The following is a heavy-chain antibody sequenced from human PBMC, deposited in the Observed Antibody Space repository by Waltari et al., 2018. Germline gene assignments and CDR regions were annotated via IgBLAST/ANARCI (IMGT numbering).Heavy chain of an antibody. J-gene: IGHJ5*02. Sequence: QLQLQESGPGLVKPSETLSLTCTVSGGSIRSRGSYWGWIRQPPGKGLEWLGSISYSGITYYNTSLMSRVTISVDTSKNQFSLKLTSVIAAETAVFYCARFSKSANWIDPWGQGTLVTVSS. V-gene: IGHV4-39*01. CDR3: ARFSKSANWIDP. D-gene: IGHD3-3*02. CDR1: GGSIRSRGSY. CDR2: ISYSGIT.